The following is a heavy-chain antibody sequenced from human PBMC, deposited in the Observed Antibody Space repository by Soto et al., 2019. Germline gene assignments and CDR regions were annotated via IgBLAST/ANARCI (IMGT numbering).Heavy chain of an antibody. CDR1: GGPVSSYT. V-gene: IGHV1-69*08. D-gene: IGHD4-17*01. J-gene: IGHJ4*02. CDR3: AGDSGRSDYAFDF. CDR2: IIPLLGRA. Sequence: QVQLVQSGAEVKKPGSSVKVSCKASGGPVSSYTLSWVRQAPGEGLEWMGRIIPLLGRATYAEKFQARITISANKSTSTVYMDLSSLRSEDTAVYFCAGDSGRSDYAFDFWGQGTLVTVSS.